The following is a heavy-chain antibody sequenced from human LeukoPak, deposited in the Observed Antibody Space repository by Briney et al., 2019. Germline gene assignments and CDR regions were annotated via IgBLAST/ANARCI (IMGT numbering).Heavy chain of an antibody. J-gene: IGHJ4*02. V-gene: IGHV3-33*08. Sequence: GGSLRLSCAASGFTVSNDYMSWVRQAPGKGLEWGPVIWYDGSNKYYADSVKGRFTISRDNSKNTLYLQMNSLRAEDTAVYYCARELVVVAAHFDYWGQGTLVTVSS. CDR2: IWYDGSNK. CDR1: GFTVSNDY. CDR3: ARELVVVAAHFDY. D-gene: IGHD2-15*01.